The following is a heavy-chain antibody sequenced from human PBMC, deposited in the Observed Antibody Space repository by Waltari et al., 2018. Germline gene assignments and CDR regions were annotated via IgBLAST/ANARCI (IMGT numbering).Heavy chain of an antibody. CDR2: IYVGSGNT. Sequence: QVQLQESGPGLVKPSETLSLTCAVSGGSFTTYWWGWIRQPPGKGLEWIGSIYVGSGNTEYNPSLKSRATISRDTSKNQFSLKLTSVTAADTAVYYCGRHVGAVTGLDFWGQGVLVTVFS. J-gene: IGHJ4*02. CDR3: GRHVGAVTGLDF. D-gene: IGHD2-21*02. CDR1: GGSFTTYW. V-gene: IGHV4-39*07.